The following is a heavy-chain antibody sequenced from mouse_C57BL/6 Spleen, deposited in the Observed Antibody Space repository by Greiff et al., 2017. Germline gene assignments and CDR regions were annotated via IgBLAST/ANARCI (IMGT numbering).Heavy chain of an antibody. J-gene: IGHJ1*03. CDR1: GFHIKNTY. CDR3: AFITTVVATSRYFDV. D-gene: IGHD1-1*01. Sequence: VQLQQSVAELVRPGASVKLSCTASGFHIKNTYMHWVKQRPEQGLEWIGRIDPANGNTKYAPQCQGKATITAYTSSNTASLQLSSLTSEDTAIYYCAFITTVVATSRYFDVWGTGTTVTVSS. V-gene: IGHV14-3*01. CDR2: IDPANGNT.